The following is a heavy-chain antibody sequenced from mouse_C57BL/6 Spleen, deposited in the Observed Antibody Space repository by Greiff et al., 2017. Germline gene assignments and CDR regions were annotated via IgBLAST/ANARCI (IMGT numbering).Heavy chain of an antibody. CDR3: AREGDGYYYYFDY. Sequence: VKVVESGAELAKPGASVKLSCKASGYTFTSYWMHWVKQRPGQGLEWIGYINPSSGYTKYNQKFKDKATLTADKSSSTAYMQLSSLTYEDSAVYYCAREGDGYYYYFDYWGQGTTLTVSS. D-gene: IGHD2-3*01. CDR1: GYTFTSYW. J-gene: IGHJ2*01. V-gene: IGHV1-7*01. CDR2: INPSSGYT.